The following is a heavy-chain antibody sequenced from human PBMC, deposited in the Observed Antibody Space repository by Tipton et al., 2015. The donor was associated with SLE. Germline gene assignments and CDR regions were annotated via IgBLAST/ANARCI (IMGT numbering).Heavy chain of an antibody. CDR1: GFTFSNYD. CDR3: AKHVTRPEYDYGDYGPLDY. J-gene: IGHJ4*02. CDR2: IWSHGSIE. D-gene: IGHD4-17*01. Sequence: SLRLSCAASGFTFSNYDMHWVRQAPGKGLEWVAFIWSHGSIEYYADSVKGRFTISRDNSKNTLYLQMNSLRGEDTAVYYCAKHVTRPEYDYGDYGPLDYWGQGTLVTVSS. V-gene: IGHV3-33*06.